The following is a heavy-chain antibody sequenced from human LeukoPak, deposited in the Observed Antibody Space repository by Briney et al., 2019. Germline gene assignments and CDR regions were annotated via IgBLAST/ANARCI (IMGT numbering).Heavy chain of an antibody. J-gene: IGHJ4*02. CDR3: ATDSSGWPSFDY. Sequence: PGGSLRLSCAASGFTFSSYSMNWVRQAPGKGLEWVSSISSSSDYIYYADSVKGRLTISRDNAKNSLYLQMNSLRAEDTAVYYCATDSSGWPSFDYWGQGTLVTVSS. CDR2: ISSSSDYI. D-gene: IGHD6-19*01. CDR1: GFTFSSYS. V-gene: IGHV3-21*01.